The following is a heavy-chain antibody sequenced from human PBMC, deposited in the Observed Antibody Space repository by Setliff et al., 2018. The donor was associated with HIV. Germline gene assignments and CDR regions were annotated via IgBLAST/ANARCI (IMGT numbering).Heavy chain of an antibody. J-gene: IGHJ5*02. D-gene: IGHD3-10*01. CDR1: GGSLSGYY. CDR2: VSHTGST. V-gene: IGHV4-34*10. Sequence: SETLSLTCAVYGGSLSGYYWRWIRQPPGKGLEWIGDVSHTGSTNYNPSLKSRITMTRSTSFSTAYMELSNLTSEDTAIYYCARKHKVSLGRGIVVLWGFDPWGQGTLVTVSS. CDR3: ARKHKVSLGRGIVVLWGFDP.